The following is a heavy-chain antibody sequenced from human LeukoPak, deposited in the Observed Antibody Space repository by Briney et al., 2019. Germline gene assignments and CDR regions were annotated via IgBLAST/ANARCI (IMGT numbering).Heavy chain of an antibody. Sequence: SETLSLTCTVSGGSISSYYWSWIRQPAGKGLEWIGRIYTSGSTNYNPSLKSRVTISVDKYKNQFSLKLSSVTAADTAVYYCARVLGDRQRFDAFDIWGQGTMVTVSS. CDR1: GGSISSYY. CDR2: IYTSGST. J-gene: IGHJ3*02. V-gene: IGHV4-4*07. CDR3: ARVLGDRQRFDAFDI. D-gene: IGHD4-17*01.